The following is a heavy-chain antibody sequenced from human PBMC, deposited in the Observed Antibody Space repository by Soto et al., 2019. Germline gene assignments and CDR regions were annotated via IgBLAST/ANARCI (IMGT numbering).Heavy chain of an antibody. Sequence: SETLSLTCAVSGGSISSGGYSWSWIRQPPGKGLEWIGYIYHSGSTYYNPSLKSRVTISVDRSKNQFSLKLSSVTAADTAVYYCARGGVTGTYYYYYGMDVWGQGPTVTVSS. CDR1: GGSISSGGYS. V-gene: IGHV4-30-2*01. CDR2: IYHSGST. D-gene: IGHD1-20*01. J-gene: IGHJ6*02. CDR3: ARGGVTGTYYYYYGMDV.